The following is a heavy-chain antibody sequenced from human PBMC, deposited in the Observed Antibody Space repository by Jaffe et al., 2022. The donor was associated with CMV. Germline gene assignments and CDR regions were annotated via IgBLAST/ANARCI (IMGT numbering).Heavy chain of an antibody. V-gene: IGHV3-30*18. Sequence: QVQLVESGGGVVQPGTSLRLSCAASGFIFNYYAMHWVRQAPGKGLEWIAVVSDSGSNENYADSVKGRFTISRDNSKNTLYLQMNSLRAEDTAVYYCVKTDCDDVHCRLLVFWGQGTLVTVSS. J-gene: IGHJ4*02. CDR3: VKTDCDDVHCRLLVF. CDR1: GFIFNYYA. CDR2: VSDSGSNE. D-gene: IGHD3-3*01.